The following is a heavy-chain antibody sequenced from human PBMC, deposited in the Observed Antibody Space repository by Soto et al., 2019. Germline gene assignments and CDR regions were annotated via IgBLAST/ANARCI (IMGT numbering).Heavy chain of an antibody. CDR2: ISGSGGST. D-gene: IGHD3-22*01. CDR3: AKDLENYYDSSGDAFDI. CDR1: GCTFISYA. V-gene: IGHV3-23*01. Sequence: GGSLRLSCAASGCTFISYAMSWVRQAPGKGLEWVSAISGSGGSTYYADSVKGRFTISRDNSKNTLYLQMNSLRAEDTAVYYCAKDLENYYDSSGDAFDIWGQGTMVTVSS. J-gene: IGHJ3*02.